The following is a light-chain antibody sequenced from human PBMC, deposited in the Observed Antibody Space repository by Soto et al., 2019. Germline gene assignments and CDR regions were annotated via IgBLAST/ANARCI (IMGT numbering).Light chain of an antibody. V-gene: IGKV3D-20*02. J-gene: IGKJ3*01. Sequence: EIVLTQSPGTVSLSPGERATLSCRASQSVRGSYLAWYQQKPGQAPRLLIFGASNRATGIPDRFSGSGSGTDFTLTISRLEPEDFAVYYCQQRTNWLFTFGPGTKVDIK. CDR2: GAS. CDR1: QSVRGSY. CDR3: QQRTNWLFT.